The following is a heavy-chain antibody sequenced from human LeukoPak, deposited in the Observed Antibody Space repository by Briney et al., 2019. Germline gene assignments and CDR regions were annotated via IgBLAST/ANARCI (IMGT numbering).Heavy chain of an antibody. CDR1: GFTFSSSE. D-gene: IGHD5-18*01. CDR3: ARGNYGYDY. V-gene: IGHV3-64*02. Sequence: GGSLRLSCAASGFTFSSSEMHWVRQAPGKGLEYVSAISGNGDFTYYRDSVKGRFIISRDNSKNTLYLHMGSLRAEDMVVYYCARGNYGYDYWGQGTLVTVSS. CDR2: ISGNGDFT. J-gene: IGHJ4*02.